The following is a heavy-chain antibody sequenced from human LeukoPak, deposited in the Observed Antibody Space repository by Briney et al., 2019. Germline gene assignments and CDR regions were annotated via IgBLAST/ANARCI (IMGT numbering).Heavy chain of an antibody. D-gene: IGHD4-17*01. CDR1: GFPFNSYW. Sequence: GGSLRLSCAASGFPFNSYWMSWVRQAPGKGLEWVANIKEDGSVKYYVDSVKGRFTISRDNAKNSVCLEMNSLRAEDTAVYYCARDNCSDYGYWGQGTLVTVSS. CDR3: ARDNCSDYGY. CDR2: IKEDGSVK. J-gene: IGHJ4*02. V-gene: IGHV3-7*05.